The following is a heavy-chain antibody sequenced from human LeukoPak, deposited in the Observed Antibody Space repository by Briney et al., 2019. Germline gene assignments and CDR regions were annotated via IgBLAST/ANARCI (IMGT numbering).Heavy chain of an antibody. J-gene: IGHJ4*02. V-gene: IGHV4-59*12. CDR1: GGSMSSYY. CDR3: ARAGDSSDYGDY. D-gene: IGHD3-22*01. CDR2: IYYSGST. Sequence: SETLSLTCTVSGGSMSSYYWSWIRQPPGKGLEWIGYIYYSGSTKYNPSLKSRVTISVDTSKNQFSLKLSSVTAADTAVYYCARAGDSSDYGDYWGQGTLVTVSS.